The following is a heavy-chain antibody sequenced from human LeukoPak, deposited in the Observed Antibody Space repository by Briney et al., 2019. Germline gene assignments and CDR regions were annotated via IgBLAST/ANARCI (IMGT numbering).Heavy chain of an antibody. D-gene: IGHD6-13*01. CDR2: VNYSGST. J-gene: IGHJ4*02. V-gene: IGHV4-39*01. Sequence: PSETLSLTCTVSGGSISSSNYYWGWIRQPPGKGLEWVGSVNYSGSTYYNPSLKSRVTISVDTSKNQFSLRLSSVTAADTAVYYCARVVYSSSWYPHYWGQGTLVTVSS. CDR1: GGSISSSNYY. CDR3: ARVVYSSSWYPHY.